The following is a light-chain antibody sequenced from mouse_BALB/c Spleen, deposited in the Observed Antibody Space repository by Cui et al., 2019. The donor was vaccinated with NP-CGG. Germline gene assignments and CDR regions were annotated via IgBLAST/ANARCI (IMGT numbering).Light chain of an antibody. Sequence: QPFVTQESALTTSPGETVTLTCRSSTGTVTTSNYANWVQEKPDHLFTGLIGGTNNRAPGVPARSSGSLIGDKAALTITGAQTEDEAIYFCALWYSNHWVFGGGTKLTVL. CDR3: ALWYSNHWV. CDR1: TGTVTTSNY. CDR2: GTN. V-gene: IGLV1*01. J-gene: IGLJ1*01.